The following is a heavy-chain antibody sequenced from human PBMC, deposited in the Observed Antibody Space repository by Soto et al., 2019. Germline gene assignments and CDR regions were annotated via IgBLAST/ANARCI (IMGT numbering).Heavy chain of an antibody. CDR1: GFTFSSYG. J-gene: IGHJ4*02. Sequence: QVQLVESGGGVVQPGRSLRLSCAASGFTFSSYGMHWVRQAPGKGLEWVAVIWYDGSNKYYADSVKGRFTISRDNSKNTMYLQMNSLRAEDTAVYYCATINSSSYYFDYWGQGTLVTVSS. V-gene: IGHV3-33*01. D-gene: IGHD6-6*01. CDR2: IWYDGSNK. CDR3: ATINSSSYYFDY.